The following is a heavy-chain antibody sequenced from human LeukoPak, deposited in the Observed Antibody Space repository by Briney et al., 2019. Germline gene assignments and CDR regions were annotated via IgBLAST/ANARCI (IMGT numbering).Heavy chain of an antibody. D-gene: IGHD3-3*01. J-gene: IGHJ4*02. Sequence: GGSLRLPCAASGFTLSTYSMYWVRQAPGKGLEWVSGIRGSGGITYYADSVKGRFTISGDNSENTLYLQMNSLRVDDTAVYYCAKGRVVESILDYWCQGIVVTVSS. V-gene: IGHV3-23*01. CDR2: IRGSGGIT. CDR1: GFTLSTYS. CDR3: AKGRVVESILDY.